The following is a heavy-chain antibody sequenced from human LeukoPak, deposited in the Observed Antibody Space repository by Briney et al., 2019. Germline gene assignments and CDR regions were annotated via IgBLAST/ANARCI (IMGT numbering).Heavy chain of an antibody. Sequence: SVKVSCKASGGTFSSYAISWVRQAPGQGLEWMGRIIPILGIANYAQKFQGRVTITADKSTSTAYMELSSLRAEDTAVYYCAKLPYGDYNHHWGQGTLVTVSS. CDR1: GGTFSSYA. CDR2: IIPILGIA. CDR3: AKLPYGDYNHH. D-gene: IGHD4-17*01. J-gene: IGHJ5*02. V-gene: IGHV1-69*04.